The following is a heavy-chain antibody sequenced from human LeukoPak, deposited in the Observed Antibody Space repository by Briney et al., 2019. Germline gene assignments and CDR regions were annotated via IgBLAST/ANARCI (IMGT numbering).Heavy chain of an antibody. CDR2: ISGSGGST. CDR1: GFTFSGYA. D-gene: IGHD1-7*01. Sequence: GSLRLSCAASGFTFSGYAMSWVRQAPGKGLEWVPAISGSGGSTYYADSVKGRFTISRDNSKNTLYLQMNSLRAEDTAVYYCAKDSQGRITGTTWAYWGQGTLVTVSS. V-gene: IGHV3-23*01. CDR3: AKDSQGRITGTTWAY. J-gene: IGHJ4*02.